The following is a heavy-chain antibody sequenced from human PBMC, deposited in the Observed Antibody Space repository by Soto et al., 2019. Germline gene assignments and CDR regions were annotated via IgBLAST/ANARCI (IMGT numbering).Heavy chain of an antibody. V-gene: IGHV4-30-4*01. CDR2: IYYSGST. J-gene: IGHJ6*02. D-gene: IGHD3-22*01. Sequence: SETLSLTCTVSGGSISSGDYYWSWIRQPPGKGLEWIGYIYYSGSTYYNPSLKSRVTISVDTSKNQFSLKLSSVTAADTAVYYCARDRNRLRTYLYDSSGYQSPPQYYYGMDVWGQGTTVTVSS. CDR1: GGSISSGDYY. CDR3: ARDRNRLRTYLYDSSGYQSPPQYYYGMDV.